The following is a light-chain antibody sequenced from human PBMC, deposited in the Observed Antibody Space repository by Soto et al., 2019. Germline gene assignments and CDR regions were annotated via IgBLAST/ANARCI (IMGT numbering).Light chain of an antibody. CDR2: AAS. V-gene: IGKV3-15*01. J-gene: IGKJ5*01. Sequence: EIVMTQSPSSLSVSLGERATLSCRASQSVSSNLAWYQQKPGHAPRLLIYAASTRQTVIPSRFSGSGSGTEFTLTISSLQSEDFAVYYCQQSNNWPLTFGGGTRLDIK. CDR3: QQSNNWPLT. CDR1: QSVSSN.